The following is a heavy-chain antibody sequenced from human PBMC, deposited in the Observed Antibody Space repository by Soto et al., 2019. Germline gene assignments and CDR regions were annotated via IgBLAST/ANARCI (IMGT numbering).Heavy chain of an antibody. CDR1: GGSFSGYY. Sequence: SETLSITCAVYGGSFSGYYWSWIRQPPGKGLEWIGYVYHTGRTSYNPSLKSRVSISMDTSKNQFSLNLDSVTAADTAVYFCARDFAYFDSWGQGTLVTGSS. CDR2: VYHTGRT. D-gene: IGHD3-3*01. V-gene: IGHV4-34*11. J-gene: IGHJ4*02. CDR3: ARDFAYFDS.